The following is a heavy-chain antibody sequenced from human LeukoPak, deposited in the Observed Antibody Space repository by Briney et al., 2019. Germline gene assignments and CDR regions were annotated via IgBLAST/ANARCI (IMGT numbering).Heavy chain of an antibody. J-gene: IGHJ4*02. D-gene: IGHD5-18*01. CDR3: AKQPTTAMTPFYFDY. CDR2: ISGSGGST. CDR1: GFSFSNYA. V-gene: IGHV3-23*01. Sequence: GGSLRLSCAASGFSFSNYAMSWVRQAPGKGLEWVPAISGSGGSTYHADSVKGRFTFSRDNSKNTLHLQMNSLRAEDTAVYYCAKQPTTAMTPFYFDYWGQGTLVTVSS.